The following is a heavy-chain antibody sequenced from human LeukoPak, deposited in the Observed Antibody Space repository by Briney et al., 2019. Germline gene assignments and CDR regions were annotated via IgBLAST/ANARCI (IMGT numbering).Heavy chain of an antibody. V-gene: IGHV4-30-4*01. CDR3: ASDRRYYYGSGSYDLGMDV. J-gene: IGHJ6*02. D-gene: IGHD3-10*01. CDR2: IYYSGST. Sequence: KPSQTLSLTCTVSGGSISSGDYYWSWIRQPPGKGLEWIGYIYYSGSTFHNPSLKSRVTISVGTSKNQFSLKLSSVTAADTAVYYCASDRRYYYGSGSYDLGMDVWGQGTTVTVSS. CDR1: GGSISSGDYY.